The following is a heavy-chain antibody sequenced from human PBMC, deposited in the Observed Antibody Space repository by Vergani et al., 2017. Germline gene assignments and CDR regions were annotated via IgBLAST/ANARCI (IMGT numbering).Heavy chain of an antibody. CDR1: GFTFSSYS. V-gene: IGHV3-21*01. CDR2: IISSSSYI. J-gene: IGHJ3*02. D-gene: IGHD2-21*02. Sequence: EVQLVESGGGLVKPGGSLRLSCAASGFTFSSYSMNWVRQAPGKGLEWVSSIISSSSYIYYADSVKGRFTISRDNAKNSLYLQMNSLRAEDTAVYYCARNPFCGGDCYSDAFDIWGQGTMVTVAS. CDR3: ARNPFCGGDCYSDAFDI.